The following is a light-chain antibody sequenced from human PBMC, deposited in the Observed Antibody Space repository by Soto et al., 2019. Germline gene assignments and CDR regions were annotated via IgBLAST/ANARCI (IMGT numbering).Light chain of an antibody. CDR2: DDS. V-gene: IGLV3-21*02. CDR3: QVWDSSSDHWV. Sequence: SYELTQPPSVSVAEGQTARITRGGNDIGIKSIHWYQLKPGQAPVVVVYDDSARPSGIPERFSGSNSGSTATLTINRVEAGDEADYYCQVWDSSSDHWVFGGGTKVTVL. J-gene: IGLJ3*02. CDR1: DIGIKS.